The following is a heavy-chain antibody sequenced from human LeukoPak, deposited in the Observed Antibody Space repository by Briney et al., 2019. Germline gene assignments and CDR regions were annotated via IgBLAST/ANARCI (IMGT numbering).Heavy chain of an antibody. CDR3: ARSEVAIFGVAPNWFDP. V-gene: IGHV4-31*03. CDR1: GGSISSDDYT. D-gene: IGHD3-3*02. CDR2: IHYRGNT. J-gene: IGHJ5*02. Sequence: SQTLSLTCTVSGGSISSDDYTWNWIRHLPGKGLEWIGYIHYRGNTYYNPFLKSRVTMSLAMSKNLFSLNLSSVIAADTAVYYCARSEVAIFGVAPNWFDPWGQGTLVIVSS.